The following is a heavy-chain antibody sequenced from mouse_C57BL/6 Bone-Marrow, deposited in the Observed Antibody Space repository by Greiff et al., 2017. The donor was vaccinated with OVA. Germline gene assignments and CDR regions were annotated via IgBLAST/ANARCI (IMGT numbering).Heavy chain of an antibody. CDR3: ARRDSSGFYYYAMDY. CDR1: GYTFTSYW. CDR2: IYPGSGST. J-gene: IGHJ4*01. V-gene: IGHV1-55*01. Sequence: QVQLQQSGAELVKPGASVKMSCKASGYTFTSYWITWVKQRPGQGLEWIGDIYPGSGSTNYNEKFTSKATLTVDTSSSTAYMQLSSLTSEDSAVYYCARRDSSGFYYYAMDYWGQGTSVTVSS. D-gene: IGHD3-2*02.